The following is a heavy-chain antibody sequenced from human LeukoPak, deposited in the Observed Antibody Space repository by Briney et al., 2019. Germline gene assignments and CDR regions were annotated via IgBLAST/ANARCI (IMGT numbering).Heavy chain of an antibody. CDR2: IIPIFGTA. V-gene: IGHV1-69*05. Sequence: GASVKVSCKASGGTFSSYAISWVRQAPGQGLEWMGGIIPIFGTANYAQKFQGRVTITTDESTSTAYMELSSLRSEDTAVYYCASDYYYDSSGYYRGGFDYWGQGTLVTVSS. CDR1: GGTFSSYA. J-gene: IGHJ4*02. CDR3: ASDYYYDSSGYYRGGFDY. D-gene: IGHD3-22*01.